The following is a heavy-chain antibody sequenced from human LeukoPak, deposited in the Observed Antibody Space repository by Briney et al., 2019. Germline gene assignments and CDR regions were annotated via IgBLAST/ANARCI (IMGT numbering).Heavy chain of an antibody. CDR2: INPNSGGT. CDR3: ARAVVVGASAPLNY. V-gene: IGHV1-2*04. D-gene: IGHD1-26*01. CDR1: GYTFTGYY. Sequence: ASVKVSCKASGYTFTGYYMHWVRQAPGQGLEWMGWINPNSGGTNYAQKFQGWVTMTRDTSISTAYMELSRLRSDDTAVYYCARAVVVGASAPLNYWGQGTLVTVSS. J-gene: IGHJ4*02.